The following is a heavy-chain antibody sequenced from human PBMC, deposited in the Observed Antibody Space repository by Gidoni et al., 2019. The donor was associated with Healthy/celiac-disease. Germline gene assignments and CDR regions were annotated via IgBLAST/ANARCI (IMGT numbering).Heavy chain of an antibody. CDR1: GFTFSSYD. CDR3: ARGDFWSGYSSRTGYYGMDV. V-gene: IGHV3-13*05. CDR2: IGTAVDP. Sequence: EVQLVESGGGLVQPGGSLRLSCAASGFTFSSYDIHWVRQATGKGLEWVSAIGTAVDPYYPGSVKGRFTISRENAKNSLYLQMNSLRAGDTAVYYCARGDFWSGYSSRTGYYGMDVWGQGTTVTVSS. J-gene: IGHJ6*02. D-gene: IGHD3-3*01.